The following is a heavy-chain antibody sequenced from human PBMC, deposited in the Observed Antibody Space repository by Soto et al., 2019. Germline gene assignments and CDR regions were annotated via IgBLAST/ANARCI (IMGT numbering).Heavy chain of an antibody. V-gene: IGHV4-4*07. J-gene: IGHJ5*02. CDR2: IYSSGTT. CDR3: VRDVGGSGWFAP. Sequence: SETLSLTCTVSGISIDNYYCSWIRQSAGKGLEWIGRIYSSGTTNYNPSLKSRVTMSVDMSKSQFSLNVRSVTAADTAVYYCVRDVGGSGWFAPWGQGTLVTAPQ. CDR1: GISIDNYY.